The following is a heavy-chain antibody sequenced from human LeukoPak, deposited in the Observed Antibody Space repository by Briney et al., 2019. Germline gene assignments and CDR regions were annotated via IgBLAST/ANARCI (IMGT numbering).Heavy chain of an antibody. V-gene: IGHV3-30*02. CDR2: IRYDGDNK. J-gene: IGHJ3*02. D-gene: IGHD6-25*01. Sequence: GGSLRLSCSASGFTFSSYGMHWVRQAPGKGLEWVAYIRYDGDNKQYTNSVKGRFTISRDNSKNTLSLQMNSLRAEDTAVYYCARGSGDDAFDIWGQGTMVTVSS. CDR1: GFTFSSYG. CDR3: ARGSGDDAFDI.